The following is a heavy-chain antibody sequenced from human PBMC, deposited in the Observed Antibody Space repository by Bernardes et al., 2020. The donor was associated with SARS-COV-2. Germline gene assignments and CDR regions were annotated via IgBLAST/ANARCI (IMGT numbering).Heavy chain of an antibody. CDR3: ARDRSGNYADY. V-gene: IGHV3-21*01. CDR2: ISSSSDYI. CDR1: GFTFNSYT. D-gene: IGHD3-10*01. Sequence: GGSLRLSCAASGFTFNSYTMNCVRQAPGKGLEWLSSISSSSDYIYYADSVKGRFTISRDNARNSLYLQMNSLRAEDTAVYYCARDRSGNYADYWGQGTLVTVSS. J-gene: IGHJ4*02.